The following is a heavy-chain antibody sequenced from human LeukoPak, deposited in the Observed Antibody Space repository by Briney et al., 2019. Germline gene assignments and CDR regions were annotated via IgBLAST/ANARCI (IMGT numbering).Heavy chain of an antibody. CDR3: ATISSSWYPLDAFDI. CDR1: GGSISSYY. D-gene: IGHD6-13*01. J-gene: IGHJ3*02. Sequence: SETLSLTCTVSGGSISSYYWSWIRQPPGKGLEWIGYIYYSGSTNYNPSLKSRVTISVDTSKNQFSLKLSSVTAADTAVYYCATISSSWYPLDAFDIWGQGTMVTVSS. V-gene: IGHV4-59*01. CDR2: IYYSGST.